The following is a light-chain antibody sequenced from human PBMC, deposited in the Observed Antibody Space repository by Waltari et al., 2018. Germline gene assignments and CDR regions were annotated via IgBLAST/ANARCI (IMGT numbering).Light chain of an antibody. CDR3: QSFDNMLSGGVV. Sequence: QSVLTQPPSVSGTPGQRVTISCSGSTSNIGAGHDVPWYQHLPGTAPKLLIYGNNNRPSVVPDRFSGSKSGTSASLAITGLQADDEADYFCQSFDNMLSGGVVFGGGTKLAVL. CDR2: GNN. J-gene: IGLJ2*01. CDR1: TSNIGAGHD. V-gene: IGLV1-40*01.